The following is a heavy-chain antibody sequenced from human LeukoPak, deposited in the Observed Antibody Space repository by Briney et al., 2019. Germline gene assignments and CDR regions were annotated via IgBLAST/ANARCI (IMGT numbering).Heavy chain of an antibody. J-gene: IGHJ4*02. CDR1: GFSFITYS. CDR3: TRDPRRLDY. Sequence: GGSLRLSCAASGFSFITYSMHWVRQAPGKGLEWVSSISSSGIYKYYADSVKGRFTISRDNAKNSFYLHMNSLRAEDTAVYYCTRDPRRLDYWGQGTLVTVSS. V-gene: IGHV3-21*04. CDR2: ISSSGIYK.